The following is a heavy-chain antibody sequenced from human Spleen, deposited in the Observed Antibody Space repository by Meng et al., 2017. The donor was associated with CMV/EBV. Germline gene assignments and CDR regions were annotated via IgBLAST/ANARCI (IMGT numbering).Heavy chain of an antibody. Sequence: ETLSLTCAASGFTFSDHWMSWVRQAPGKWLGWVANIRKDVSEKFYVDFVKGRFTVSRDNAKKPLFLQTNSLRAEDTAVYYCVRSFDYWGQGALVTVSS. CDR3: VRSFDY. V-gene: IGHV3-7*01. J-gene: IGHJ4*02. CDR1: GFTFSDHW. CDR2: IRKDVSEK.